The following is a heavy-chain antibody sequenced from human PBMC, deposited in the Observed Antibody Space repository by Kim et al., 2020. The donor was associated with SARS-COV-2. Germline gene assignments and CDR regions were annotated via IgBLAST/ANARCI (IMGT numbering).Heavy chain of an antibody. V-gene: IGHV3-49*03. J-gene: IGHJ5*02. Sequence: GGSLRLSCTASGFTFGDYAMSWFRQAPGKGLEWVGFIRSKAYGGTTEYAASVKGRFTISRDDSKSIAYLQMNSLKTEDTAVYYCTRAVGGCSGGSCYSEPWGQGTLVTVSS. D-gene: IGHD2-15*01. CDR3: TRAVGGCSGGSCYSEP. CDR2: IRSKAYGGTT. CDR1: GFTFGDYA.